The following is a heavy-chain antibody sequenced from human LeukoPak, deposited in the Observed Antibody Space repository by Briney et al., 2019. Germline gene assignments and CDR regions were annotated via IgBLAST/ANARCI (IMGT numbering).Heavy chain of an antibody. CDR3: AKDGGLWVSAHWGDS. CDR1: GLTFSSYT. CDR2: ITTGGPNT. Sequence: GGSLRLSCAASGLTFSSYTMSWVRQAPGKGLKWVSTITTGGPNTYYADSVKGRFTVSRDDSKNTLYLQMNSLRAEDTAVYYCAKDGGLWVSAHWGDSWGRGTLVTVSS. V-gene: IGHV3-23*01. J-gene: IGHJ4*02. D-gene: IGHD7-27*01.